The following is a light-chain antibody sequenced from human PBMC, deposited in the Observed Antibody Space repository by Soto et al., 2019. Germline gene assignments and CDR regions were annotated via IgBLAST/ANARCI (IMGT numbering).Light chain of an antibody. Sequence: QSVLTQPPSVSAAPGQKVTISCSGSSSNIGNNYVSWYQQLPGTAPKLLIYDNNKRPSGIPVRFSGSKSGTSATLGITGLQTGDEADYYCGTWDSSLSAVVFGTGTKLTVL. J-gene: IGLJ1*01. CDR2: DNN. CDR3: GTWDSSLSAVV. V-gene: IGLV1-51*01. CDR1: SSNIGNNY.